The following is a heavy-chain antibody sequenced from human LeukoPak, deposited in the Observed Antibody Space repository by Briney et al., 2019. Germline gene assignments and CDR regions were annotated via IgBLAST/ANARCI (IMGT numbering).Heavy chain of an antibody. J-gene: IGHJ5*02. CDR1: GYTFTSYY. D-gene: IGHD2-15*01. Sequence: ASVKGSCKASGYTFTSYYMHWGRQAPGQGLEWMGIINPSGGSTSYAQKFQGRVTMTRDTSTSTVYMEMSSLRSEDTAVYYCARGPGLGYCSGGSCYWFDPWGQGTLVTVSS. CDR3: ARGPGLGYCSGGSCYWFDP. V-gene: IGHV1-46*01. CDR2: INPSGGST.